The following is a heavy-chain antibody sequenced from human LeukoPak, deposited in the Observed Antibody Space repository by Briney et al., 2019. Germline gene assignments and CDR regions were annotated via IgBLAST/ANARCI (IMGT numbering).Heavy chain of an antibody. Sequence: PGGSLRLSCAAFGFTVSSNHMSWVRQIPGKGLEWVSLIYAGGSTYYADSVKGRFTISRDNSKNTLYLQMNSLRAEDTAVYYCARARGNRPGYCSGENCYYFDYWGQGTLVTVSS. CDR1: GFTVSSNH. J-gene: IGHJ4*02. V-gene: IGHV3-53*01. CDR2: IYAGGST. D-gene: IGHD2-15*01. CDR3: ARARGNRPGYCSGENCYYFDY.